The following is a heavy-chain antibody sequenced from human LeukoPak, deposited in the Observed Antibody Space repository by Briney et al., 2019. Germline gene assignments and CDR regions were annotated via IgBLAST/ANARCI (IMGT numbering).Heavy chain of an antibody. CDR2: ISHSGST. D-gene: IGHD3-10*01. Sequence: SETLSLTCAVYGGSFSGYYWSWIRQPPGKGLEWIGEISHSGSTNYNPSLKSRVTISVDTSKNQFSLKLSSVTAADTAVYYCARGGGAYYFDYWGQGTLVTVSS. V-gene: IGHV4-34*01. CDR1: GGSFSGYY. CDR3: ARGGGAYYFDY. J-gene: IGHJ4*02.